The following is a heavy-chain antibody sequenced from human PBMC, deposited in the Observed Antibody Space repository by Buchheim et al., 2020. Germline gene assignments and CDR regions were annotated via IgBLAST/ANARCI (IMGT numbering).Heavy chain of an antibody. CDR1: GFTVSSNY. J-gene: IGHJ4*02. V-gene: IGHV3-66*01. CDR3: ARDSCSSTSCYFDY. D-gene: IGHD2-2*01. Sequence: EVQVVESGGGLVQPGGSLRLSCAASGFTVSSNYMSWVRQAPGKGLEWVSVIYSGGGTFYAASVKGRFTISRDNSKNTVYLQMSSLRAEDTAVYFCARDSCSSTSCYFDYWGQGT. CDR2: IYSGGGT.